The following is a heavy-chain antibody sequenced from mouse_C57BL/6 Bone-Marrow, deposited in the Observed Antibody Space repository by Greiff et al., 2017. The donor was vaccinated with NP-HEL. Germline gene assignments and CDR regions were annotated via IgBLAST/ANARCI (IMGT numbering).Heavy chain of an antibody. CDR3: ARCSLYYGNYDYFDY. D-gene: IGHD2-1*01. Sequence: EVKLVESGGGLVQPGGSLSLSCAASGFTFTDYYMSWVRQPPGKALEWLGFIRNKANGYTTEYSASVKGRFTISRDNSQSILYLQMKALRAEDSATYYCARCSLYYGNYDYFDYWGQGTTLTVSS. V-gene: IGHV7-3*01. CDR1: GFTFTDYY. J-gene: IGHJ2*01. CDR2: IRNKANGYTT.